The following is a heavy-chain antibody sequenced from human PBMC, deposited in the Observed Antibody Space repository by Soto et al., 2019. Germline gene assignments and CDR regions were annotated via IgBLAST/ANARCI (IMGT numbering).Heavy chain of an antibody. CDR1: GGSISSYY. Sequence: PSETLSLTCTVSGGSISSYYWSWIRQPPGKGLEWIGYIYYSGSTNYNPSLKSRVTISVDTSKNQFSLKLSSVTAADTAVYYCARWGHCSGGSCHFDYWGQGTLVTVS. CDR3: ARWGHCSGGSCHFDY. V-gene: IGHV4-59*01. CDR2: IYYSGST. J-gene: IGHJ4*02. D-gene: IGHD2-15*01.